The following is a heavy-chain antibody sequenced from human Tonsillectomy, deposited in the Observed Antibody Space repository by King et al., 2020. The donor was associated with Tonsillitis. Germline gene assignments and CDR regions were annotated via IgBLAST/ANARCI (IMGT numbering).Heavy chain of an antibody. V-gene: IGHV5-51*01. CDR2: IYPEDSDT. Sequence: VQLVESGAVGKKPGESLRISCKVSGYTFNTYWLAWVRQTPGKGLQWMGVIYPEDSDTRYSPSFDGHVTISVTRSIKTAYLHWVNLDASDTAMYNCTRQDGAIPDYWGQGTLVTVSS. D-gene: IGHD4-17*01. CDR1: GYTFNTYW. J-gene: IGHJ4*02. CDR3: TRQDGAIPDY.